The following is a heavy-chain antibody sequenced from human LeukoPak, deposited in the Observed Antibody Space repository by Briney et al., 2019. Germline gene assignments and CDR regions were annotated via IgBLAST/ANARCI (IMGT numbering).Heavy chain of an antibody. D-gene: IGHD1-26*01. CDR1: GYTFTGYY. J-gene: IGHJ4*02. Sequence: ASVKVSCKASGYTFTGYYMHWVRQAPGQGLEWMGLINPNSGDTNYAQKFQGRVTMTRDTSISTAYMELSGLRSDDTAVYFCARDSELLDLLGPDYWGQGTLVTVSS. CDR3: ARDSELLDLLGPDY. V-gene: IGHV1-2*02. CDR2: INPNSGDT.